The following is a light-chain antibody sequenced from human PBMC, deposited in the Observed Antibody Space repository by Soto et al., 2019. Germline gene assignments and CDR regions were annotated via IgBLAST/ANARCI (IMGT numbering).Light chain of an antibody. CDR2: AAS. V-gene: IGKV1-12*01. Sequence: DIQMTQSPSSVSASVGDSVTINCRASQDISSWLAWYQQKPGKAPKLLIYAASNLQSGVPSRFSGSGSGTDFPLTIRSLQPEDFSTYFCQQGYSFAFTFGPGTKV. J-gene: IGKJ3*01. CDR1: QDISSW. CDR3: QQGYSFAFT.